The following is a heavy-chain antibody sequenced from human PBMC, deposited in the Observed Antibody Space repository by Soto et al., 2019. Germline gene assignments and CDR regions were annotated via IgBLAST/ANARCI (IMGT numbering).Heavy chain of an antibody. J-gene: IGHJ4*02. V-gene: IGHV4-30-2*01. Sequence: SETLSLTCAVSGGSISSGGYSWSWIRQPPGKGLEWIGYIYHSGSTYYNPSLKSRVTIPVDRSKNQFSLKLSSVTAADTAVYYCARGGVDYYDSSGYYFSPYYFDYWGQGTLVTVSS. CDR1: GGSISSGGYS. D-gene: IGHD3-22*01. CDR3: ARGGVDYYDSSGYYFSPYYFDY. CDR2: IYHSGST.